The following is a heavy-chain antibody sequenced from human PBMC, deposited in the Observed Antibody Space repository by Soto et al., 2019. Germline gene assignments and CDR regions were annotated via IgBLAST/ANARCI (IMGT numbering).Heavy chain of an antibody. CDR2: ISYDGSNK. CDR3: ARVLRRDGYNFLDY. D-gene: IGHD5-12*01. V-gene: IGHV3-30-3*01. J-gene: IGHJ4*02. Sequence: GGSLRLSRAASGFTFSSYAMHWVRQAPGKGLEWVAVISYDGSNKYYADSVKGRFTISRDNSKNTLYLQMNSLRAEDTAVYYCARVLRRDGYNFLDYWGQGTLVTVSS. CDR1: GFTFSSYA.